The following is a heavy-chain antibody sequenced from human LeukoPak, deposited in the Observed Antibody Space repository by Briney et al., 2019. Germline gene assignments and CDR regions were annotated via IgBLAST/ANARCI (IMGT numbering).Heavy chain of an antibody. CDR2: ISYDGSNK. J-gene: IGHJ6*03. CDR1: GFTFSSYA. Sequence: PGGSLRLSCAASGFTFSSYAMHWVRQAPGKGLEWVAVISYDGSNKYYADSVKGRFTISRDNPKNTLYLQMNSLRAEDTAVYYCAKDRVVRGVIRTYYMDVWGKGTTVTISS. V-gene: IGHV3-30*04. D-gene: IGHD3-10*01. CDR3: AKDRVVRGVIRTYYMDV.